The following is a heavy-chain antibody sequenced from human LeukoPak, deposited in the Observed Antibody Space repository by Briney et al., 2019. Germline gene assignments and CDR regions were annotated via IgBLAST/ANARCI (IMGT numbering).Heavy chain of an antibody. CDR1: GVSLSTSGMH. V-gene: IGHV2-70*04. Sequence: ESGPTLVNPTQTLTQTCTFSGVSLSTSGMHVSWIRQPPGKALEWLARIDWDDDKFYTRSLRTRLTISKDTYKNQVVLTMTNLDPVDTATYYCARMNDGYPFDYWGQGTLVTVSS. CDR2: IDWDDDK. D-gene: IGHD5-24*01. CDR3: ARMNDGYPFDY. J-gene: IGHJ4*02.